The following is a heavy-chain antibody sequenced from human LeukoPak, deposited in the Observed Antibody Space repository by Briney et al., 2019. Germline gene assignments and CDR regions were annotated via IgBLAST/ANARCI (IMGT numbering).Heavy chain of an antibody. Sequence: SVKVSCKASGGTFSSYAISWVRQAPGQGLEWMGGIIPIFGTANYAQKFQGRVTITADESTSTAYMELSSLRSEDTAVYYCARDRSSFNWFDPWGQGTLVTVSS. CDR2: IIPIFGTA. J-gene: IGHJ5*02. CDR3: ARDRSSFNWFDP. D-gene: IGHD2-15*01. V-gene: IGHV1-69*13. CDR1: GGTFSSYA.